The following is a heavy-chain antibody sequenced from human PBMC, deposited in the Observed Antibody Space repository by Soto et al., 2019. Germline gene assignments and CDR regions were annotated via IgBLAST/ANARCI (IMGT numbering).Heavy chain of an antibody. D-gene: IGHD6-13*01. CDR3: ARYSSSWRGGYNWFDP. J-gene: IGHJ5*02. Sequence: SETLSLTCTVSGGSISSYYWSWIRQPPEKGLEWIGYIYYSGSTNYNPSLKSRVTISVDTSKNQFSLKLSSVTAADTAVYYCARYSSSWRGGYNWFDPWGQGTLVTVSS. V-gene: IGHV4-59*01. CDR2: IYYSGST. CDR1: GGSISSYY.